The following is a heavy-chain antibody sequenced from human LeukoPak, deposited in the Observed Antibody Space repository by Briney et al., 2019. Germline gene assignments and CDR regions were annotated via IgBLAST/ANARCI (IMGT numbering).Heavy chain of an antibody. CDR2: INPDGIKR. V-gene: IGHV3-7*01. J-gene: IGHJ4*02. CDR1: GFTFSSYW. D-gene: IGHD2/OR15-2a*01. CDR3: ARDLAFSRLDY. Sequence: PGGSLRLSCAASGFTFSSYWMSWVRQAPGKGLGWVASINPDGIKRYSADSVKGRFTISRDNARNSLYLQMDSLRVEDTAFYYCARDLAFSRLDYWGQGVLVTVSS.